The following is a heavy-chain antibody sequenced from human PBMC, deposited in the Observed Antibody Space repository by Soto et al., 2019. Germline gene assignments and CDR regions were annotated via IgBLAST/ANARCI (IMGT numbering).Heavy chain of an antibody. D-gene: IGHD3-16*01. CDR2: ISWNSGSI. CDR3: AKETGGPFDY. CDR1: GFTFDDYA. V-gene: IGHV3-9*01. J-gene: IGHJ4*02. Sequence: GGSLRLSCAASGFTFDDYAMHWVRQAPGKGLEWVSGISWNSGSIGYADSVKGRFTISRDNAKNSLYLQMNSLRAEDTALYYCAKETGGPFDYWGQGTLVTVSS.